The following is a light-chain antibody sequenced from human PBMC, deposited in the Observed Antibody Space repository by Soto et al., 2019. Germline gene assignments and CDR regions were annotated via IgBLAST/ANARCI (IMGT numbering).Light chain of an antibody. CDR3: QQYGTSPT. CDR1: QSVSNNY. CDR2: GAS. Sequence: EIVLTQSPGTQSLSPGERATLSCRASQSVSNNYLAWYQQKPGQAPRRLIFGASGRATGIPDRFSGSGSGTDFTLTISRLVPEDFAVYYCQQYGTSPTFGQGTKVEIK. J-gene: IGKJ1*01. V-gene: IGKV3-20*01.